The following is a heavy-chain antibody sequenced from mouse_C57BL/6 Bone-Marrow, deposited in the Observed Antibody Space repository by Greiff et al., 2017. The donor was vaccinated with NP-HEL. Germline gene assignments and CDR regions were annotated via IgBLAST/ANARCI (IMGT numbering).Heavy chain of an antibody. CDR2: FHPYNDDT. D-gene: IGHD2-1*01. CDR1: GYTFTTYP. V-gene: IGHV1-47*01. Sequence: LQESGAELVKPGASVKMSCKASGYTFTTYPIEWMKQNHGKSLEWIGNFHPYNDDTKYNEKFKGKATLTVEKSSSTVYLELSRLTSDDSAVYYCARGYYGNYVYAMDYWGQGTSVTVSS. J-gene: IGHJ4*01. CDR3: ARGYYGNYVYAMDY.